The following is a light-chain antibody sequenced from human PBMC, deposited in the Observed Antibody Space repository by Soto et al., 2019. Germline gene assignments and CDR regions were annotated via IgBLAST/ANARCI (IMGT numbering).Light chain of an antibody. CDR2: AAS. CDR3: QQYASSPWT. Sequence: EIVLTQSPASLSLSPGEISTLSCRASQSVKNNYLAWFQQKGGQAPRLLIYAASSRHSGIPARFSGTGSGTEFTLTICGLEPGDFAVYFCQQYASSPWTFGQGTKVDIK. V-gene: IGKV3-20*01. CDR1: QSVKNNY. J-gene: IGKJ1*01.